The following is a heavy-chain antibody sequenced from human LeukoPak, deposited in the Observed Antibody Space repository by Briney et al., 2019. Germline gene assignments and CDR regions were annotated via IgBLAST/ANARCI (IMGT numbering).Heavy chain of an antibody. CDR3: AKDDVGPPTYYYDSSGYYSLGY. Sequence: PGRSLRLSCAASGFTFSSYGMHWVRQAPGKGLEWVAFIRYDGSNKYYADSVKGRFTISRDNSKNTLYLQMNSLRAEDTAVYYCAKDDVGPPTYYYDSSGYYSLGYWGQGTLVTVSS. J-gene: IGHJ4*02. CDR2: IRYDGSNK. CDR1: GFTFSSYG. V-gene: IGHV3-30*02. D-gene: IGHD3-22*01.